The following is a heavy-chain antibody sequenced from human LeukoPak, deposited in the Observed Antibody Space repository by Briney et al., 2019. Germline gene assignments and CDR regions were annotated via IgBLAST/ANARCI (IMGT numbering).Heavy chain of an antibody. V-gene: IGHV3-73*01. D-gene: IGHD1-26*01. Sequence: GGSLKLSCAASGFTFSGSAMHWVRHASGKGLEWVGRIRSKANSYATAYAASVKGRFTISRDDSKNTAYLQMNSLKTEDTAVYYCSSTSAEGFAYWGQGTLVTVSS. CDR2: IRSKANSYAT. CDR1: GFTFSGSA. CDR3: SSTSAEGFAY. J-gene: IGHJ4*02.